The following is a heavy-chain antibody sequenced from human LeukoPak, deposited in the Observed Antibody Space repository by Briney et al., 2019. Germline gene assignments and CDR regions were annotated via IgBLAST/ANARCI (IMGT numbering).Heavy chain of an antibody. CDR2: IYHSGST. D-gene: IGHD2-15*01. CDR3: AREIYCSGGSCSLDAFDI. CDR1: GYSISSGYY. J-gene: IGHJ3*02. Sequence: SETLSLTCTVSGYSISSGYYWGWIRQPPGKGLEWIGSIYHSGSTYYNPSLKSRVTISVDTSKNQFSLKLSSVTAADMAVYYCAREIYCSGGSCSLDAFDIWGQGTMVTVSS. V-gene: IGHV4-38-2*02.